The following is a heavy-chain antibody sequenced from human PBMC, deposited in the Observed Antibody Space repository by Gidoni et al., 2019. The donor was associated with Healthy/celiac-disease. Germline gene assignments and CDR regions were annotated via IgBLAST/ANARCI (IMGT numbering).Heavy chain of an antibody. CDR1: GSTFSSYE. D-gene: IGHD3-16*01. J-gene: IGHJ3*02. CDR2: ISSSGSTI. V-gene: IGHV3-48*03. Sequence: EVQLVVSGGGLVQPGGSLRLSCAASGSTFSSYEMNWVRQAPGKGLEWVSYISSSGSTIYYADSVKGRFTISRDNAKNSLYLQMNSLRAEDTAVYYCATLGGLGAFDIWGQGTMVTVSS. CDR3: ATLGGLGAFDI.